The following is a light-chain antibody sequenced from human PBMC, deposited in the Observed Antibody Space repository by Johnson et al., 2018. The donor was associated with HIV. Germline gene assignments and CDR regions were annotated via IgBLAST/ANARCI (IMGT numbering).Light chain of an antibody. CDR1: SSNIGNNY. CDR3: GTWDSSLSADV. CDR2: DSN. Sequence: QSVLTQAPSVSAAPGQKVTISCSGSSSNIGNNYVSWYQQLPGTAPKLLIYDSNKRPSGIPDRFSGSKSGTSATLGITGLQTGDEADYYCGTWDSSLSADVFGTGTKVTVL. V-gene: IGLV1-51*01. J-gene: IGLJ1*01.